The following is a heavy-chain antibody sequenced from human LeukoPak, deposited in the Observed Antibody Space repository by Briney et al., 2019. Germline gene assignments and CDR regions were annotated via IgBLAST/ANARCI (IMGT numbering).Heavy chain of an antibody. V-gene: IGHV4-4*02. J-gene: IGHJ4*02. D-gene: IGHD5-12*01. CDR3: ARGSGYDVDY. CDR2: IYYSGST. CDR1: GGSISSSNW. Sequence: SGTLSLTCAVSGGSISSSNWWSWVRQPPGKGLEWIGYIYYSGSTNYNPSLKSRVTISVDTSKNQFSLKLSSVTAADTAVYYCARGSGYDVDYWGQGTLVTVSS.